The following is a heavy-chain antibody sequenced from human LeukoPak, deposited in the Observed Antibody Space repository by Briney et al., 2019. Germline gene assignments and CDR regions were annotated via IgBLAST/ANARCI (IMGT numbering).Heavy chain of an antibody. CDR3: ARLRRITMVRGVSRNYYYYYYMDV. Sequence: ASETLSLTCAVYGGSFSGYYWSWIRQPPGKGLEWIGEINHSGSTNYNPSLKSRVTISVDTSKNQFSLKLSSVTAADTAVYYCARLRRITMVRGVSRNYYYYYYMDVWGKGTTVTISS. J-gene: IGHJ6*03. D-gene: IGHD3-10*01. V-gene: IGHV4-34*01. CDR1: GGSFSGYY. CDR2: INHSGST.